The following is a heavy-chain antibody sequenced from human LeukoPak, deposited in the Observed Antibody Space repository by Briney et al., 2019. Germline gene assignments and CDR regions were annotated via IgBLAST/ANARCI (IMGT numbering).Heavy chain of an antibody. CDR3: VVDFQYNSP. CDR1: GLTFRNYW. Sequence: PGGSLRLSCAASGLTFRNYWMHWVRQVPGKGLVWVSGINSDGRSTVYADSVKGRFTISRGNAKNTLYLQMNMPRIEDTAVYYCVVDFQYNSPWGQGTLVTVSS. V-gene: IGHV3-74*01. J-gene: IGHJ5*02. D-gene: IGHD1-1*01. CDR2: INSDGRST.